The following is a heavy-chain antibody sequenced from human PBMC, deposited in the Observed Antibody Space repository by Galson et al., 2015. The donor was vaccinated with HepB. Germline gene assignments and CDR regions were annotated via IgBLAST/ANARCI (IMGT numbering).Heavy chain of an antibody. CDR1: GFTVSSNY. D-gene: IGHD3-3*01. V-gene: IGHV3-53*01. CDR3: AREAMEWAAPQLYYYYGMDV. J-gene: IGHJ6*02. CDR2: IYSGGST. Sequence: SLRLSCAASGFTVSSNYMSWVRQAPGKGLEWVSVIYSGGSTYYADSVKGRFTISRDNSKNTLYLQMNSLRAEDTAVYYCAREAMEWAAPQLYYYYGMDVWGQGTTVTVSS.